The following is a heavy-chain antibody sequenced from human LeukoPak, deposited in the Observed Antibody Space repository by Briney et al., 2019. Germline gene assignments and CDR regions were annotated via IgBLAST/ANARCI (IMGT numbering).Heavy chain of an antibody. J-gene: IGHJ3*02. CDR3: STGSGHAFDI. CDR2: INSDGSST. D-gene: IGHD1-14*01. Sequence: GGSLRLSCAASEITFSSYWMHWIRQAPGKGLVWVSRINSDGSSTSYADSVKGRFTISRDNAKNTLYVQMNSLRAEDTAVYYCSTGSGHAFDIWGRGTMVTVSS. CDR1: EITFSSYW. V-gene: IGHV3-74*01.